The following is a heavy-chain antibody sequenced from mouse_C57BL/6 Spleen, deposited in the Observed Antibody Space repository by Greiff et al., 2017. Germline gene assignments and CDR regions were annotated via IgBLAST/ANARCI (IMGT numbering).Heavy chain of an antibody. V-gene: IGHV1-61*01. D-gene: IGHD2-3*01. CDR3: ARSDGYYDHYYAMGY. J-gene: IGHJ4*01. CDR2: IYPSDSET. CDR1: GYTFTSYW. Sequence: VQLQQPGAELVRPGSSVKLSCKASGYTFTSYWMDWVKQRPGQGLEWIGNIYPSDSETHYNQKFKDKATLTVDTSSSTAYMPLISLTSEDSAVYSCARSDGYYDHYYAMGYWGQGASVTVS.